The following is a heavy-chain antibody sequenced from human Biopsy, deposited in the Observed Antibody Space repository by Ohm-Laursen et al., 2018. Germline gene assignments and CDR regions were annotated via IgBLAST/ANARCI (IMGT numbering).Heavy chain of an antibody. J-gene: IGHJ6*02. Sequence: SLRLSCSATGFRFDDYAMHWVRQRPGKGLEWVSGISWISRNTGYADSVKGRFTITRDNAKNSLYLQMNSLRPEDTALYYCARDRGQNFYDSTGYYNGMDGWGQGTTVTVAS. CDR1: GFRFDDYA. D-gene: IGHD3-22*01. CDR2: ISWISRNT. V-gene: IGHV3-9*01. CDR3: ARDRGQNFYDSTGYYNGMDG.